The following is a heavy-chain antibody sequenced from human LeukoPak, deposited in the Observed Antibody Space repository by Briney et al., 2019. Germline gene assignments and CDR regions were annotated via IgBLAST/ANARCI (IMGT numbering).Heavy chain of an antibody. D-gene: IGHD6-13*01. CDR3: ATVEQKLVLGYFDY. V-gene: IGHV3-23*01. J-gene: IGHJ4*02. Sequence: PGASLRLSCAASGFTFSSYAMSWVRQAPGKGLEWVSAISCSGGSTYYADSVKGRFTISRDNSKNTLYLQMNSLRAEDTAVYYCATVEQKLVLGYFDYWGPGKLVTVSS. CDR1: GFTFSSYA. CDR2: ISCSGGST.